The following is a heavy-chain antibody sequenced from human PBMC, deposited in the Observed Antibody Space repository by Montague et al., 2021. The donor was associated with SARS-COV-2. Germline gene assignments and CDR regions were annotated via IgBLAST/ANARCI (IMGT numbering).Heavy chain of an antibody. J-gene: IGHJ5*02. CDR3: AGVIAGYCSSTSCYTGWFDP. CDR1: GGSISSGGYY. V-gene: IGHV4-31*03. CDR2: IYYSGST. Sequence: TLSLTCTVSGGSISSGGYYWSRIRQHPGKGLEWIGYIYYSGSTYYNPSLKSRVTISVDTSKNQFSLKMSSVTAAVTAVYYCAGVIAGYCSSTSCYTGWFDPWGQGTLVTVSS. D-gene: IGHD2-2*02.